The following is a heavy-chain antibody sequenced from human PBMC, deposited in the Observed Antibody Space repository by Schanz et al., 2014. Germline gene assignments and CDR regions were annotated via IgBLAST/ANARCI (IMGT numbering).Heavy chain of an antibody. Sequence: EVQLVESGGGFVQPGGSLRLSCAASGLTFSNHAMSWVRQAPGKGLEWVSAISGSGDNTFYADSVRGRFTISRDNSRNTLYLQMNSLRAEDTAVYYCARGRSLGWCDYWGQGTLVTVSS. J-gene: IGHJ4*02. CDR3: ARGRSLGWCDY. D-gene: IGHD2-21*01. CDR1: GLTFSNHA. V-gene: IGHV3-23*04. CDR2: ISGSGDNT.